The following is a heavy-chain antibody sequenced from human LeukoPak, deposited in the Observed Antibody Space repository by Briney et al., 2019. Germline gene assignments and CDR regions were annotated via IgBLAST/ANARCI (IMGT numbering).Heavy chain of an antibody. V-gene: IGHV7-4-1*02. CDR1: GYTFTSYA. D-gene: IGHD3-3*01. Sequence: ASVKVSCKASGYTFTSYAMNWVRQAPGQGLEWMGWINTNTGNPTYAQGFTGRFVFSLDTSVSTAYLQISSLKAEDTAVYYCASPFDFWSGYLNPGRYAFDIWGQGTMVTVSS. CDR3: ASPFDFWSGYLNPGRYAFDI. J-gene: IGHJ3*02. CDR2: INTNTGNP.